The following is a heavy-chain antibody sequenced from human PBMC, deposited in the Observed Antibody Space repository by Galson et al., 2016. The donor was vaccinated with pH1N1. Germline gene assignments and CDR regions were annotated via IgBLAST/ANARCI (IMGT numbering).Heavy chain of an antibody. D-gene: IGHD4-17*01. V-gene: IGHV5-51*01. CDR3: ARQNDYGDYRGDAFDI. CDR2: IYLGGSLI. Sequence: VKKPRESLKISCKGSGYRFPSSWIGWVRQMPGKGLEWMGIIYLGGSLIRYRPSFQGQVTISADKSVNIVYLEWVSLKASDTAMYYCARQNDYGDYRGDAFDIWGQGTMVTVSS. CDR1: GYRFPSSW. J-gene: IGHJ3*02.